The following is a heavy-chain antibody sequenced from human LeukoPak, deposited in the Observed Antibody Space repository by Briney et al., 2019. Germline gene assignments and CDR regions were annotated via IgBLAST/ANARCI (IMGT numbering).Heavy chain of an antibody. CDR2: IRYDGSIK. CDR1: GFTFSSYG. J-gene: IGHJ4*02. Sequence: GGSLRLSCAASGFTFSSYGMNWVRQAPGKGLEWVAFIRYDGSIKYSADSVKGRFTISRDNSKNTLFVQMNSLRAEDTAVYYCAKSDRVAAAIDYWGQGTLVTVSS. V-gene: IGHV3-30*02. CDR3: AKSDRVAAAIDY. D-gene: IGHD6-13*01.